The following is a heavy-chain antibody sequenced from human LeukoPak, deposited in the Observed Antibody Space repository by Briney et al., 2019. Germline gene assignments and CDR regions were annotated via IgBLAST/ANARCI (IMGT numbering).Heavy chain of an antibody. J-gene: IGHJ4*02. CDR2: ISSSDSAI. CDR3: ARALNYYESSGLRSAFDY. V-gene: IGHV3-48*03. CDR1: GFSFSSYE. D-gene: IGHD3-22*01. Sequence: GGSLRLSCAASGFSFSSYEMNWVRQAPGKGLEWISNISSSDSAIYYADSVKGRFTISRDNAKNSLYLQMNGLRAEDTAVYYCARALNYYESSGLRSAFDYWGQGTLVTVSS.